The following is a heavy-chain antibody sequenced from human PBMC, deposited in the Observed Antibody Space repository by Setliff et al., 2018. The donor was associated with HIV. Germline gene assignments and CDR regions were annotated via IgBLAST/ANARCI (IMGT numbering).Heavy chain of an antibody. CDR1: GFTFRSYW. CDR3: AREFCHYDSSDYYSDYYYYYMDV. CDR2: IKDDGRDK. D-gene: IGHD3-22*01. Sequence: GGSLRLSCAASGFTFRSYWMSWVRQAPGKRPEWVANIKDDGRDKFYLDSVKGRFTISRDTSKNQISLKLSSVTAADTAVFYCAREFCHYDSSDYYSDYYYYYMDVWGKGTTVTSP. V-gene: IGHV3-7*05. J-gene: IGHJ6*03.